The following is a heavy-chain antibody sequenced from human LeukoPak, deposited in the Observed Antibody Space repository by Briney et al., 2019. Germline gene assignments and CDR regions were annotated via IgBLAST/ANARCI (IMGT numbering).Heavy chain of an antibody. CDR1: GFTFRSYA. Sequence: PGGSLRLSCEASGFTFRSYAMTWIRQAPGKVLESVSAISGSGEITYYADSVKGRFTISRNNSENTLFLQMDRLRVEDTAVHYGAKVTGGDMITYGGVDYWGQGTLVTVSS. D-gene: IGHD3-16*01. CDR3: AKVTGGDMITYGGVDY. CDR2: ISGSGEIT. J-gene: IGHJ4*02. V-gene: IGHV3-23*01.